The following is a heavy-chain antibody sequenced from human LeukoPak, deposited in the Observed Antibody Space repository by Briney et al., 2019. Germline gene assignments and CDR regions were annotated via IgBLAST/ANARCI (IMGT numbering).Heavy chain of an antibody. CDR1: GGTFSSYA. V-gene: IGHV1-69*01. Sequence: SVKVSCKASGGTFSSYAISWVRQAPVQGLEWMGGIIPIFGTANYAQKFQGRVTITADESTSTAYMELSSLRFDDTAVYYCARYLPNEWFDSWGQGPLVTVSS. CDR3: ARYLPNEWFDS. J-gene: IGHJ5*01. CDR2: IIPIFGTA.